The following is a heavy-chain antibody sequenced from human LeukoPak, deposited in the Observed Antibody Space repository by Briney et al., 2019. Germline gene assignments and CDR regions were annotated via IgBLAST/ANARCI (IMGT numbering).Heavy chain of an antibody. Sequence: PSETLSLTCAVYGGSFSGYYCSWIRQPPGKGLEWIGEINHSGSTNYNPSLKSRVTISVDTSKNQFSLKLSSVTAADTAVYYCARVSYNNYGRPNWFDPWGQGTLVTVSS. CDR2: INHSGST. D-gene: IGHD4-11*01. J-gene: IGHJ5*02. V-gene: IGHV4-34*01. CDR1: GGSFSGYY. CDR3: ARVSYNNYGRPNWFDP.